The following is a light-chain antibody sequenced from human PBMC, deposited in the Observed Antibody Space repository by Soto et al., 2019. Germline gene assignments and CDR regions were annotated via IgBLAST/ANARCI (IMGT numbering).Light chain of an antibody. Sequence: ATLNKPPGEGGTLSCTASQRVSRYVAWFQQKPGQAPRLLIYDASNRATGIPARFSGSGSGTDFTLTISSLFPEHFAVYYFPSRSGCSCSVGLGTSV. J-gene: IGKJ1*01. CDR1: QRVSRY. CDR3: PSRSGCSCS. CDR2: DAS. V-gene: IGKV3-11*01.